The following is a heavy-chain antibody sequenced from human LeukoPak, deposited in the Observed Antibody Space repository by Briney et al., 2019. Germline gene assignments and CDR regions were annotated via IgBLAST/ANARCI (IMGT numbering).Heavy chain of an antibody. CDR3: AREDYGEPGGAFDI. CDR2: IWYDGSNK. V-gene: IGHV3-33*01. CDR1: GFTFSSYG. J-gene: IGHJ3*02. D-gene: IGHD4-17*01. Sequence: GGSLRLSCAASGFTFSSYGMHWVRQALGKGLEWVSVIWYDGSNKYYADSVKGRFTISRDNSKNTLYLQMNSLRAEDTAVYYCAREDYGEPGGAFDIWGQGTMVSVSS.